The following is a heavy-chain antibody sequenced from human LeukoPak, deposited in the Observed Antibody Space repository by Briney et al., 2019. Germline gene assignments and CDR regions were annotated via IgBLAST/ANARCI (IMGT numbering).Heavy chain of an antibody. J-gene: IGHJ5*02. V-gene: IGHV4-30-2*01. Sequence: SSQTLSLTCAVSGGSISSGGYSWSWIRQPPGKGLEWIGYIYHSGSTYYNPSLKSRVTISVDRSKNQFSLKLSSVTAAGTAVYYCARVGLGYCSGGSCYRFDPWGQGTLVTVSS. CDR2: IYHSGST. D-gene: IGHD2-15*01. CDR1: GGSISSGGYS. CDR3: ARVGLGYCSGGSCYRFDP.